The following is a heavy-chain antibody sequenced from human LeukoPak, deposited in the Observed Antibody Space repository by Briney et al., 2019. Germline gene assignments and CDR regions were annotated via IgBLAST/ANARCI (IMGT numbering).Heavy chain of an antibody. D-gene: IGHD6-13*01. CDR2: IKQDGGEK. CDR1: GFTFSSHW. Sequence: GGSLRLSCAASGFTFSSHWMSWVRQAPGKGLEWVANIKQDGGEKYYVDSVKGRFTISRDNAKNSLYLQMNSLRAEDTAVYYCAREGQLVFNSMFNDYWGQGTLVTVSS. V-gene: IGHV3-7*01. CDR3: AREGQLVFNSMFNDY. J-gene: IGHJ4*02.